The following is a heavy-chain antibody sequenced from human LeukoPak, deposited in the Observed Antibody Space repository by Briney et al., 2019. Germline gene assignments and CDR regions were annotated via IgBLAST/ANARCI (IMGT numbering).Heavy chain of an antibody. CDR3: ARDRGTNGINDRGYFDY. V-gene: IGHV3-33*01. J-gene: IGHJ4*02. CDR1: GFTFSSYG. Sequence: GGSLRLSCAASGFTFSSYGMHWVRQAPGKGLEWVAIMWYDGSNKYYVDSVKGRFTISRDNSKNTLYLQMNSLRDEDTAVYYCARDRGTNGINDRGYFDYWGQGTLVTVSS. CDR2: MWYDGSNK. D-gene: IGHD1-1*01.